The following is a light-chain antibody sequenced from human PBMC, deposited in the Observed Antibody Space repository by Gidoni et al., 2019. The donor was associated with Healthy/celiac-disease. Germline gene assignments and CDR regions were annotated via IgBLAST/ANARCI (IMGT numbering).Light chain of an antibody. CDR2: DAS. CDR3: QQYNNWPSIT. Sequence: EIVMTQSPATLSVSPGERATPSCRASQSVSSNLAWYQQKPGQAPSLLIYDASTRATDIPARFSGSGSGTEFTLTISSLQSEDFAVYYCQQYNNWPSITFGQGTRLEIK. CDR1: QSVSSN. V-gene: IGKV3-15*01. J-gene: IGKJ5*01.